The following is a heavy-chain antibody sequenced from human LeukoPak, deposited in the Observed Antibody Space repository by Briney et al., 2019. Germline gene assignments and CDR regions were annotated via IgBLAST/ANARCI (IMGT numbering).Heavy chain of an antibody. V-gene: IGHV4-31*03. CDR1: GGSISSGGYY. D-gene: IGHD3-10*01. CDR3: ARAGITMVRGVTDAFDI. Sequence: SETLSLTCTVYGGSISSGGYYWSWIRQHPGKGLEWIGYIYYSGSTYYNPSLKSRVTISVDTSKNQFSLKLSSVTAADTAVYYCARAGITMVRGVTDAFDIWGQGTMVTVSS. J-gene: IGHJ3*02. CDR2: IYYSGST.